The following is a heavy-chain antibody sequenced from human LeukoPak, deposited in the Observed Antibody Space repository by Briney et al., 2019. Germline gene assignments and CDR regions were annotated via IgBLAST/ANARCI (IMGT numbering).Heavy chain of an antibody. CDR3: ARGYYDSSGYTDFQH. Sequence: GASVKVSCKASGYTFTSYDINWVRQATGQGLEWMGWMNPNSGNTGYAQKFQGRVTMTRNTSISTAYMELSSQRSEDTAVYYCARGYYDSSGYTDFQHWGQGTLVTVSS. D-gene: IGHD3-22*01. V-gene: IGHV1-8*01. CDR1: GYTFTSYD. J-gene: IGHJ1*01. CDR2: MNPNSGNT.